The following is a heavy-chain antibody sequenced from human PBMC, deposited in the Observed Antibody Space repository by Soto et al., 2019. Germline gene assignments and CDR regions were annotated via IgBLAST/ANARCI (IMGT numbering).Heavy chain of an antibody. CDR3: ARHSSRNDYSNYVGEERVEFFYYYYYGMDV. J-gene: IGHJ6*02. V-gene: IGHV4-39*01. CDR1: GGSISSSSYY. Sequence: SETLSLTCTVSGGSISSSSYYWGWIRQPPGKGLEWIGSIYYSGSTYYNPSLKSRVTISVDTSKNQFSLKLSSVTAADTAVYYCARHSSRNDYSNYVGEERVEFFYYYYYGMDVWGQGTTVTVSS. CDR2: IYYSGST. D-gene: IGHD4-4*01.